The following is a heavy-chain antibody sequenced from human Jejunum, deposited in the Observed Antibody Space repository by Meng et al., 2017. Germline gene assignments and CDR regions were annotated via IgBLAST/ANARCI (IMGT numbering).Heavy chain of an antibody. Sequence: QVQLQEPGPGLGQPSQTLSLTGAISGDGVSSNSAAWNWIRQSPSRGLEWLGRTYYRSKYYNDYALSVKSRITINPDTSKNQFSLQLNSVTPEDTAIYYCARDWGDVRGGFDFWGQGTLVTVSS. CDR3: ARDWGDVRGGFDF. CDR2: TYYRSKYYN. V-gene: IGHV6-1*01. D-gene: IGHD3-10*02. CDR1: GDGVSSNSAA. J-gene: IGHJ4*02.